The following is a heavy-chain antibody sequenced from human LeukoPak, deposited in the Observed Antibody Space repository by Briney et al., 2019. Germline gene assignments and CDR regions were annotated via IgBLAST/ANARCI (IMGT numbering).Heavy chain of an antibody. CDR1: GFVFSSSY. Sequence: GGSLRLSCAASGFVFSSSYMSWVRKAPGKGLEWVATIKPDGSEKYHVDSVSGRFTISRDNTNDSLFLQMNSLRVDDTAVYYCVRGGTYWTVSWGQGTLVNVS. J-gene: IGHJ5*01. CDR2: IKPDGSEK. V-gene: IGHV3-7*01. CDR3: VRGGTYWTVS.